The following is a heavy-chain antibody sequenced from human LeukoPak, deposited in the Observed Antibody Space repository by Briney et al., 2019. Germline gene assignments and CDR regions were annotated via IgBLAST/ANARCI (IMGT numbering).Heavy chain of an antibody. CDR1: GDSLTSCSRY. CDR2: FYSNTRT. D-gene: IGHD4-17*01. J-gene: IGHJ6*04. Sequence: PSQTLSLTCTVSGDSLTSCSRYWRWIRQPAGKGLEWIGHFYSNTRTTSNPSLESRVTISGDRAKNQFSLKLDSVTAADTAVYFCARCMSELDYGDYAYYYHMDVWGKGTTVTVSS. V-gene: IGHV4-61*09. CDR3: ARCMSELDYGDYAYYYHMDV.